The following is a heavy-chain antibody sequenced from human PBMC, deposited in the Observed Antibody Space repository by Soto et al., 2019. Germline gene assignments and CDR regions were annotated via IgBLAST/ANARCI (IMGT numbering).Heavy chain of an antibody. CDR1: GGTFSSYA. D-gene: IGHD3-22*01. CDR2: IIPIFGTA. J-gene: IGHJ2*01. CDR3: ARLGADYYDSSCSYLPVWYFDL. Sequence: QVQLVQSGAEVKKPGSSVKVSCKASGGTFSSYAISWVRQAPGQGLEWMGGIIPIFGTANYAQKFQGRVTITADESTSTAYMELSSLRSEDTAVYYCARLGADYYDSSCSYLPVWYFDLWGRGTLVTVSS. V-gene: IGHV1-69*01.